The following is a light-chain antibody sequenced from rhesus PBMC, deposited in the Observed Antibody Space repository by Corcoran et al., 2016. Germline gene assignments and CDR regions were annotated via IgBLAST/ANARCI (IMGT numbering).Light chain of an antibody. CDR2: KAS. Sequence: DIQVTQSPSSLFASVGDSVTTTCGASETGKNSLNWYQQKPGKDHKFLIYKASTLQSGVPSRFSGSASVTDFTLTISSLQPEYFATCYCQHTYGAPRTLGQVAKVEI. CDR1: ETGKNS. J-gene: IGKJ1*01. CDR3: QHTYGAPRT. V-gene: IGKV1-74*01.